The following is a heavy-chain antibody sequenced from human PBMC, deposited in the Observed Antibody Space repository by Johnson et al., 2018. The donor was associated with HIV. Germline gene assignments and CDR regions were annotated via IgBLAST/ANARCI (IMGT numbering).Heavy chain of an antibody. J-gene: IGHJ3*02. V-gene: IGHV3-33*06. CDR3: AKDEFKWELLHI. CDR1: GFTFSSYG. Sequence: VQLVESGGGVVQPGRSLRLSCAASGFTFSSYGMHWVRQAPGKGLEWVAVVWYDGSNKYYADSVKGRVTISRDNSKNTLYLQMNSLRAEDTAVYYCAKDEFKWELLHIWGQGTMVTVSS. CDR2: VWYDGSNK. D-gene: IGHD1-26*01.